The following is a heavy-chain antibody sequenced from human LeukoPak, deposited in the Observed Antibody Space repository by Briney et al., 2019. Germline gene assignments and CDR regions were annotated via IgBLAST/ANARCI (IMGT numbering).Heavy chain of an antibody. CDR3: ARGGSRTPLFNH. Sequence: SETLSLTCTVSGGSISSSSYYWGWIRQPPWKGLEWIGSIYYSGSTYYNPSLKSRVTISVDTSKNQFSLKLTSVTAADTAVYYCARGGSRTPLFNHWGQGTLVTVSS. J-gene: IGHJ4*02. D-gene: IGHD1-26*01. V-gene: IGHV4-39*07. CDR2: IYYSGST. CDR1: GGSISSSSYY.